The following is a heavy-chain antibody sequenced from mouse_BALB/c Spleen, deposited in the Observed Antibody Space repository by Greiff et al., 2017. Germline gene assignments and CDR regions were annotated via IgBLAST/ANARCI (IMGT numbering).Heavy chain of an antibody. V-gene: IGHV3-8*02. J-gene: IGHJ4*01. CDR3: ARRDRYDVGYAMDY. CDR2: ISYSGST. D-gene: IGHD2-14*01. Sequence: VQLKESGPSLVKPSQTLSLTCSVTGDSITSGYWNWIRKFPGNKLEYMGYISYSGSTYYNPSLKSRISITRDTSKNQYYLQLNSVTTEDTATYYCARRDRYDVGYAMDYWGQGTSVTVSS. CDR1: GDSITSGY.